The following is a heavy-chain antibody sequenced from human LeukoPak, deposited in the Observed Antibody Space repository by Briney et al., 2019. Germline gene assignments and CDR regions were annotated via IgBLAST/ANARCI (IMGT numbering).Heavy chain of an antibody. Sequence: GGSLRLSCAASGFTVSTNYMNWVRQAPGKGLEWVSVLYSVGDTYYGDSVKGRFTISRDNSKNTLYLQMNSLRAEDTAVYYCAGTKNIAAVGRLAYWGQGTLDTLSS. CDR2: LYSVGDT. D-gene: IGHD6-13*01. J-gene: IGHJ4*02. V-gene: IGHV3-53*01. CDR1: GFTVSTNY. CDR3: AGTKNIAAVGRLAY.